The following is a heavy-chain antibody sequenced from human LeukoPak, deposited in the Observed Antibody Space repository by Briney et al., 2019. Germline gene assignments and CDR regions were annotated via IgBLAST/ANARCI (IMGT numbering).Heavy chain of an antibody. CDR2: ISSSSSYI. Sequence: GGSLRLSCAASGFTFSSYSMNWVRQAPGKGLEWVSSISSSSSYIYCADSVKGRFTISRDNAKNSLYLQMNSLRAEDTAVYYCAREPINGDCQFDYWGQGTLVTVSS. CDR3: AREPINGDCQFDY. J-gene: IGHJ4*02. CDR1: GFTFSSYS. V-gene: IGHV3-21*01. D-gene: IGHD2-21*02.